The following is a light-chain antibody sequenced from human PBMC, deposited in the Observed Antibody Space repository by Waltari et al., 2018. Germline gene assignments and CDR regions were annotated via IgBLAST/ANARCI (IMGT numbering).Light chain of an antibody. Sequence: QSVLTQPPSVSAAPGQKVTISCSGSSSNIGNNDVSWYQQFPGTAPKLLITDNNQRPFGIPDRFSGSKSGTSATLGITGLQTGDEADYYCATWDSRLSVVVFGGGTKVTVL. CDR1: SSNIGNND. V-gene: IGLV1-51*01. J-gene: IGLJ3*02. CDR3: ATWDSRLSVVV. CDR2: DNN.